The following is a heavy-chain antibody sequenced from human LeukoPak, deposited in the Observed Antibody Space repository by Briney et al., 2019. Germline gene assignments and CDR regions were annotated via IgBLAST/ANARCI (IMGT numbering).Heavy chain of an antibody. CDR3: ARDIYDYVWGSSGY. V-gene: IGHV1-18*01. CDR2: ISAYNGNT. D-gene: IGHD3-16*01. J-gene: IGHJ4*02. Sequence: ASVKVSCKASGYTFTSYGISWLRQAPGQGLEWMGWISAYNGNTNYAQKLQGRVTMTTDTSTSTAYMELRSLRSDDTAVYYCARDIYDYVWGSSGYWGQGTLVTVSS. CDR1: GYTFTSYG.